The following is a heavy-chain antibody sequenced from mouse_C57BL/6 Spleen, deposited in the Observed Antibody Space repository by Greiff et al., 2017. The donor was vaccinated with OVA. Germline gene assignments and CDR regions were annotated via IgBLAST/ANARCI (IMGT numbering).Heavy chain of an antibody. CDR3: ARGDGYFYARDY. J-gene: IGHJ4*01. CDR1: GYTFTSYW. D-gene: IGHD2-3*01. CDR2: IDPSDSYT. V-gene: IGHV1-69*01. Sequence: VQLQQPGAELVMPGASVKLSCKASGYTFTSYWMHWVKQRPGQGLEWIGEIDPSDSYTTYNQKFKGKSTLTVDKSSSTAYMQLSSLTSEDSAVYYGARGDGYFYARDYWGQGTSGTVSS.